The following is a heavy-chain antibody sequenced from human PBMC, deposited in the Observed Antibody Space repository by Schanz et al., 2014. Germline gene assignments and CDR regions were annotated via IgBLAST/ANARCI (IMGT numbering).Heavy chain of an antibody. CDR3: AKGLYYDNTGGGFDY. J-gene: IGHJ4*02. CDR2: ISGSGGST. D-gene: IGHD3-16*01. CDR1: GFTFTTHS. V-gene: IGHV3-23*01. Sequence: EVQLLESGGGLVQPGGSLRLSCAASGFTFTTHSMTWVRQAPGKGLEWVSGISGSGGSTYYADSVKGRFTISRDNSKTTLSLQMNSLRAEDTAVYYCAKGLYYDNTGGGFDYWGQGTLVNGSS.